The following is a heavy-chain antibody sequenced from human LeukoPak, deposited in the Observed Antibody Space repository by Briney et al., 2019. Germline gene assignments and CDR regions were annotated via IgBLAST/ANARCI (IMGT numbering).Heavy chain of an antibody. CDR3: ARGGIAVAGTLEWGYYFDY. CDR1: GGSFSGYY. D-gene: IGHD6-19*01. J-gene: IGHJ4*02. V-gene: IGHV4-34*01. CDR2: INHSGST. Sequence: SETLSLTCAVYGGSFSGYYWSWIRQPPGKGLEWIGEINHSGSTNYNPSLESRVTISVDTSKNQFSLKLSSVTAADTAVYYCARGGIAVAGTLEWGYYFDYWGQGTLVTVSS.